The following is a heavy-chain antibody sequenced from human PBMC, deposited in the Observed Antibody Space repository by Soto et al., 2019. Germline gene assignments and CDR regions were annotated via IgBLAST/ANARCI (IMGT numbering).Heavy chain of an antibody. Sequence: PSETLSLTCTVSGGSISSYYWSWIRQPPGKGLEWIGYIYYSGSTNYNPSLKSRVTISVDTSKNQFSLKLSSVTAADTAVYYCARVLKGRTYYYDSSGYYSSWFDPWGQGTLVTVSS. CDR3: ARVLKGRTYYYDSSGYYSSWFDP. D-gene: IGHD3-22*01. CDR2: IYYSGST. J-gene: IGHJ5*02. V-gene: IGHV4-59*12. CDR1: GGSISSYY.